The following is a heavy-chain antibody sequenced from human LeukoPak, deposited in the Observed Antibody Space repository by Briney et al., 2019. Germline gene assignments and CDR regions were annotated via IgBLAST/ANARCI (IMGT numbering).Heavy chain of an antibody. V-gene: IGHV4-39*07. D-gene: IGHD5-18*01. CDR1: GGSISSTSYY. CDR2: FYYSGSP. J-gene: IGHJ4*02. Sequence: SETLSLTCTVSGGSISSTSYYWGWIRQPPGKGLEWIGSFYYSGSPKYNPSLKSRVTLSLDTSKNQSSLRLTSVTAADTAVYYCARLDTAMAPDYWGQGTLVTVSS. CDR3: ARLDTAMAPDY.